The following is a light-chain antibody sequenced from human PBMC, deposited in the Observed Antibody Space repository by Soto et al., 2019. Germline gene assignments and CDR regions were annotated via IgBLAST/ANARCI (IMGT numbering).Light chain of an antibody. Sequence: QSGLTQPPSASGTPGQRVTISCSGSSSNIGSNYVYWYQQLPGTAPKLLIYRNNQRPSGVPDRFSGSKSGTSASLAISGLRSEDEADYYCAAWDDSLSGPVFGTGTKLTVL. V-gene: IGLV1-47*01. CDR2: RNN. J-gene: IGLJ1*01. CDR1: SSNIGSNY. CDR3: AAWDDSLSGPV.